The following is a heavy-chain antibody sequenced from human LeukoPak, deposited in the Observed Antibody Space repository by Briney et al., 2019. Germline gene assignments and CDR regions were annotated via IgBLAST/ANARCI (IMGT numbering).Heavy chain of an antibody. CDR2: MNPNSGNT. CDR1: GYTFTSYD. Sequence: GASVKVSCKASGYTFTSYDINWVRRATGQGLEWMGWMNPNSGNTGYAQKFQGRVTITRNTSISTAYMELSSLRSEDTAVYYCARGRRVVGATTFRYYYYMDVWGKGTTVTVSS. J-gene: IGHJ6*03. CDR3: ARGRRVVGATTFRYYYYMDV. V-gene: IGHV1-8*03. D-gene: IGHD1-26*01.